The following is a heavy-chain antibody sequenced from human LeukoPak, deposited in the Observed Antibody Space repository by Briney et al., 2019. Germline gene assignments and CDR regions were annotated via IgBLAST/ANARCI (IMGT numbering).Heavy chain of an antibody. J-gene: IGHJ5*02. D-gene: IGHD2-15*01. CDR2: INPGGGST. Sequence: ASVKVSCKASGYTFTSYYMHWVRQAPGQGLELMGIINPGGGSTSYAQKFQGRVTMTRDMSTSTVYMELSSLRSEDTAVYYCARSFGGGYCSGGSCYDDWFDPWGQGTLVTVSS. V-gene: IGHV1-46*01. CDR1: GYTFTSYY. CDR3: ARSFGGGYCSGGSCYDDWFDP.